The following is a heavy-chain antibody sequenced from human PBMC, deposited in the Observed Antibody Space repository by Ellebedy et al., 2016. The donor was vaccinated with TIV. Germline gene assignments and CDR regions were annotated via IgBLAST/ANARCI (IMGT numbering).Heavy chain of an antibody. V-gene: IGHV3-7*01. J-gene: IGHJ3*02. CDR1: GFRFRSYW. CDR2: INQGGSDK. Sequence: GESLKISCGASGFRFRSYWMTWVRQAPGKGLEWVAHINQGGSDKYYVDSVKGRFTVSRANAQNSLFLHMNSLRAEDTAVYYCATDGSYGDYRAPTQAFEMWGQGTLVTVSS. D-gene: IGHD4-17*01. CDR3: ATDGSYGDYRAPTQAFEM.